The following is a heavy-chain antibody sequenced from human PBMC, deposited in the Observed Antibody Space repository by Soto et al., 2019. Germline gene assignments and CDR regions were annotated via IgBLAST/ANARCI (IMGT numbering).Heavy chain of an antibody. V-gene: IGHV4-4*02. CDR2: IYHSGNT. CDR3: ATSGWNEDFYYYYGMDV. CDR1: GDSVTRSNW. Sequence: SETLSLTCAVSGDSVTRSNWWSWVRQSPGKGLEWIGEIYHSGNTTYNPSLKSRITMSVDKAKNQFSLKMTSVTAADTAVYYCATSGWNEDFYYYYGMDVWGQGTTVTVS. D-gene: IGHD6-19*01. J-gene: IGHJ6*02.